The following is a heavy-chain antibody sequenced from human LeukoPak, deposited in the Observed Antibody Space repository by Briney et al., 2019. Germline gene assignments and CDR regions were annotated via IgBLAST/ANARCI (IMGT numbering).Heavy chain of an antibody. CDR1: GFTFKKYW. Sequence: GGSLRLSCAASGFTFKKYWMNWVRQVPGKGLEWVSAISGSGGSTYYADSVKGRFTISRDNSKNTLYLQMNSLRAEDTAVYYCAKGIAGDYYYYMDVWGKGTTVTVSS. CDR2: ISGSGGST. D-gene: IGHD6-13*01. CDR3: AKGIAGDYYYYMDV. J-gene: IGHJ6*03. V-gene: IGHV3-23*01.